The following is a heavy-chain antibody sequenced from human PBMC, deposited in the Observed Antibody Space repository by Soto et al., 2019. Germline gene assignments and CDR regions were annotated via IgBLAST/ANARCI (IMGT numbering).Heavy chain of an antibody. V-gene: IGHV4-34*01. Sequence: QLQLQQWGAGLLKPSETLSLTCAVYGGSFSGYYWSWIRQPPGKGLEWMGEINHSGSTNYNPSLKSRVTRSVDAPKNQFSMKLSSVTAADTAVYHCARAPVSYSSSSDWFDPWGQGTLVTVSS. J-gene: IGHJ5*02. CDR2: INHSGST. D-gene: IGHD6-6*01. CDR3: ARAPVSYSSSSDWFDP. CDR1: GGSFSGYY.